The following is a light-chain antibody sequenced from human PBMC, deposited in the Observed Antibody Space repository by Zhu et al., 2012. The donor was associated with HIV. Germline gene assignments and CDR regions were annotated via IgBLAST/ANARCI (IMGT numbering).Light chain of an antibody. CDR2: RAS. CDR3: QQRSSWPRT. CDR1: QSVGTN. V-gene: IGKV3-15*01. Sequence: ETVLTQSPVILSVSPGERGTLSCSASQSVGTNLAWYQQKPGQPPRLLISRASDRSSGIPGRFSGSGSGTEFTLTITSLESEDFAVYYCQQRSSWPRTFGQGTKVEI. J-gene: IGKJ1*01.